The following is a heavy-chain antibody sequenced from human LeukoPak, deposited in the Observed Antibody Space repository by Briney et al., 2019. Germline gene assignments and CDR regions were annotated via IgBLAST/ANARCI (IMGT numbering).Heavy chain of an antibody. D-gene: IGHD6-13*01. CDR3: ARVWRIAAAWYYFDY. CDR2: INPNSGGT. Sequence: GASVKVSCKASGYTFTGYYMHWVRQAPGQGLEWMGWINPNSGGTNYAQKFQGRVTMTRDTSISTAYMELSGLRSDDTAVYYCARVWRIAAAWYYFDYWGQGTLVTVSS. V-gene: IGHV1-2*02. J-gene: IGHJ4*02. CDR1: GYTFTGYY.